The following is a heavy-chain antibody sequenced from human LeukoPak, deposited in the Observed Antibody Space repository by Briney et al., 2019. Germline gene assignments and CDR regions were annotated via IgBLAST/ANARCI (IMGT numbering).Heavy chain of an antibody. CDR2: ISWNSGNI. V-gene: IGHV3-9*01. Sequence: GRSLRLSCAASGFTFDDYAMHWVRQAPGKGLEWVSGISWNSGNIGYADSVKGRFTISRDNAKNSLYLQMNSLRAEDTALYYCARASLNSEFDYWGQGTLVTVSS. CDR1: GFTFDDYA. CDR3: ARASLNSEFDY. J-gene: IGHJ4*02. D-gene: IGHD4-23*01.